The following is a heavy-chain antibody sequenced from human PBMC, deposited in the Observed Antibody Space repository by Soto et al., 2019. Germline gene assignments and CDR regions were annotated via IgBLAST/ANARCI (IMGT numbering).Heavy chain of an antibody. CDR2: IWYDGSNK. CDR1: GFTFSSYG. V-gene: IGHV3-33*01. J-gene: IGHJ4*02. Sequence: ESGGGVVQPGRSLRLSCAASGFTFSSYGMHWVRQAPGKGLEWVAVIWYDGSNKYYADSVKGRFTISRDNSKNTLYLQMNSLRAEDTAVYYCARDLGASGHDYWGQGTLVTVSS. D-gene: IGHD6-19*01. CDR3: ARDLGASGHDY.